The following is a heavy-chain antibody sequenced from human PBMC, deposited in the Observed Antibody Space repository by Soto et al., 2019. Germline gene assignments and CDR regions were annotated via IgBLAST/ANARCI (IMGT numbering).Heavy chain of an antibody. V-gene: IGHV3-23*01. Sequence: GGSLRLSCAASGFTFSSYAMSWVRQAPGKGLEWVSAISGSGGSTYYADSVKGRFTISRDNSKNTLYLQMNSLRAEDTAVSYCAQGKYSSSSSYYFDYWGQGTLVTVSS. CDR3: AQGKYSSSSSYYFDY. CDR2: ISGSGGST. J-gene: IGHJ4*02. D-gene: IGHD6-6*01. CDR1: GFTFSSYA.